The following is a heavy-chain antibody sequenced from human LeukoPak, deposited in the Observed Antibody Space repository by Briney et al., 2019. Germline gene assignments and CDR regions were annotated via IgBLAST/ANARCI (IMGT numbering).Heavy chain of an antibody. V-gene: IGHV3-21*01. Sequence: GSLRLSCAASGFTFSTYSMNWVRQAPGKGLEWVSSLSSSSTYVYYADSVKGRFTISRDNAKKSLYLQMNSLRAEDTAVYYCARVRCSGGGCFYNFDYWGQGSLVTVSS. CDR1: GFTFSTYS. J-gene: IGHJ4*02. CDR2: LSSSSTYV. D-gene: IGHD2-15*01. CDR3: ARVRCSGGGCFYNFDY.